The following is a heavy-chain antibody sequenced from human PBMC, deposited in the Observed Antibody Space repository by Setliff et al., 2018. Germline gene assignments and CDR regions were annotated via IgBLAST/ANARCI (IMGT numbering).Heavy chain of an antibody. CDR3: ARLWISYESNTYFYPKYFDF. J-gene: IGHJ4*02. CDR1: GGSISSSNW. V-gene: IGHV4-4*02. Sequence: SETLSLTCAVSGGSISSSNWWSWVRQPPGKGLEWIGEIYHSGSTNYNPSLKSRVTISVDKSKNQFSLKLSSVTAADTAVYYWARLWISYESNTYFYPKYFDFWGQGTLVTVS. D-gene: IGHD3-22*01. CDR2: IYHSGST.